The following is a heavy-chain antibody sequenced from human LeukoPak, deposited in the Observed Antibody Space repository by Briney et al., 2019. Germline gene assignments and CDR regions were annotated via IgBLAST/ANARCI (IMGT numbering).Heavy chain of an antibody. J-gene: IGHJ4*02. CDR1: GFTFSSYG. V-gene: IGHV3-30*18. D-gene: IGHD3-3*01. CDR2: ISYDGSNK. Sequence: PGGSLRLSCAASGFTFSSYGMHWVRQAPGKGLEWVAVISYDGSNKYYADSVKGRFTISRDNSKNTLYLQMNSLRAEDTAVYYCAKGVYDFWSGYYGSVDYWGQGTLVTVSS. CDR3: AKGVYDFWSGYYGSVDY.